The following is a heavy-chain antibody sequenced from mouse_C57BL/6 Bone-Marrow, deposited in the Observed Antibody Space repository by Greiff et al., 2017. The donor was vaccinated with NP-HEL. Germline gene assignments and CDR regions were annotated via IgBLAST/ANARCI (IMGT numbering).Heavy chain of an antibody. Sequence: QVQLQQPGAELVRPGSSVKLSCKASGYTFTSYWMDWVKQRPGQGLEWIGNIYPSDSEAHYNQKFKDKATLTVDKSSSTAYMQLSSLTSEDSAVYYCARLYYGSSYGDWGKGTTLTVSS. CDR1: GYTFTSYW. V-gene: IGHV1-61*01. CDR2: IYPSDSEA. J-gene: IGHJ2*01. CDR3: ARLYYGSSYGD. D-gene: IGHD1-1*01.